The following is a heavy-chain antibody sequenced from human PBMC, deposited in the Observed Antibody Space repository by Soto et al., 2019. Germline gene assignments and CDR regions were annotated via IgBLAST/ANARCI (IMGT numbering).Heavy chain of an antibody. V-gene: IGHV3-11*01. J-gene: IGHJ5*02. D-gene: IGHD2-15*01. Sequence: GGSLRLSCAASGFTFSDYYMSWIRQAPGKGLEWVSYISSSGSTIYYADSVKGRFTISRDNAKNSLYLQMNSLRAEDTAVYYCARVVVVAAVDPPWFDPWGQGTLVTISS. CDR3: ARVVVVAAVDPPWFDP. CDR1: GFTFSDYY. CDR2: ISSSGSTI.